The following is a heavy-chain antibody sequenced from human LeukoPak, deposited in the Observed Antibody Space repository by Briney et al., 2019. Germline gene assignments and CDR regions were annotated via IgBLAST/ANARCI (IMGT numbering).Heavy chain of an antibody. D-gene: IGHD3-16*01. J-gene: IGHJ4*02. CDR3: AKEEERFAAWGYFDS. CDR1: GFTFSTYA. Sequence: PGGSLRLSCAASGFTFSTYAMTWVRQAPGKGPEWVSISHTGTSIFYADSVKGRFTISRDNSRNTLFLDMNSLRAEDTALYFCAKEEERFAAWGYFDSWGQGSLVTVSS. CDR2: SHTGTSI. V-gene: IGHV3-23*01.